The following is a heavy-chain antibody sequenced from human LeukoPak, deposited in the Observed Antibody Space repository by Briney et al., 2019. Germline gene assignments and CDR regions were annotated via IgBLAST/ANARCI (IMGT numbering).Heavy chain of an antibody. V-gene: IGHV3-23*01. J-gene: IGHJ3*02. Sequence: PGGSLRLSCAASGFTFSSYAMSWVRQAPGKGLEWVSAISGSGGSTYYADSVKGRFTISRDNSKNTLYLQMNSLRAEDTAVYYCAKALSAGSRESPSDAFDIWGQGTMVTVSS. D-gene: IGHD3-10*01. CDR3: AKALSAGSRESPSDAFDI. CDR2: ISGSGGST. CDR1: GFTFSSYA.